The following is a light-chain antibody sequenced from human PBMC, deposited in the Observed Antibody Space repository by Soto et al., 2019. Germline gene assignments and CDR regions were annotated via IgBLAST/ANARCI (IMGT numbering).Light chain of an antibody. Sequence: DIVMTQSPDYLAVSLGERATINCKSSQNVLYSSNTKTLIAWYQQKPGQPPKLLIYWASTRESGVPDRFSGSGSGRDVSLTISSLQAADVGVDYCHQYYSPPPYTFCQGTRLEIK. CDR2: WAS. CDR1: QNVLYSSNTKTL. CDR3: HQYYSPPPYT. V-gene: IGKV4-1*01. J-gene: IGKJ2*01.